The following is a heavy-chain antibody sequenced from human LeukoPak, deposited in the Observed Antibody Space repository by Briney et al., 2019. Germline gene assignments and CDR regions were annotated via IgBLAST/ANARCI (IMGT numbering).Heavy chain of an antibody. CDR1: GFTFVVFT. CDR2: ISWNSGSI. CDR3: AKDESHIYGMDV. Sequence: GGSLRLSCEKPGFTFVVFTMHWVRQTPGGGRGRVSGISWNSGSIGYADSVKGRFTISRDNAKNSLYLQMNSLRPDDTALYFCAKDESHIYGMDVWGQGTTVTVSS. J-gene: IGHJ6*02. V-gene: IGHV3-9*01. D-gene: IGHD2-21*01.